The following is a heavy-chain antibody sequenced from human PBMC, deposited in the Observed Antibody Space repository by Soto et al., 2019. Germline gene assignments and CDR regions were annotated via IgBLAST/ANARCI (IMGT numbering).Heavy chain of an antibody. V-gene: IGHV3-23*01. D-gene: IGHD3-10*01. CDR3: AKDGGYGSGSYYSDD. J-gene: IGHJ4*02. CDR1: GFTFSSYA. CDR2: TSGSGGST. Sequence: EVQLLESGGGLVQPGGSLRLSCAASGFTFSSYAMSWVRQAPGKGLEWVSTTSGSGGSTYYADSVKGRFTISRDNSKNACYLQTNSLRAEDMAVYYCAKDGGYGSGSYYSDDWGQGTLVTVSS.